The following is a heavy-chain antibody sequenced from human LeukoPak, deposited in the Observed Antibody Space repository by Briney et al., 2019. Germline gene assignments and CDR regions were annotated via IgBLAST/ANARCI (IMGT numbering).Heavy chain of an antibody. D-gene: IGHD3-10*01. V-gene: IGHV3-NL1*01. CDR1: GFTFSTYG. J-gene: IGHJ4*02. Sequence: PGGSLRLSCAASGFTFSTYGMHWVRQAPGKGLEWVSAINGGADSTYYADSVKGRFTISRDNSKNTLFLQMNSLRVEDTAVYYCAKWGAQSGNYRVVDCWGRGTLVTVSS. CDR3: AKWGAQSGNYRVVDC. CDR2: INGGADST.